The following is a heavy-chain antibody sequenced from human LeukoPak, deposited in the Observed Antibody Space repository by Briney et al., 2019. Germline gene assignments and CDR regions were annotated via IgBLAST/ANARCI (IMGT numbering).Heavy chain of an antibody. D-gene: IGHD3-22*01. CDR3: ARVIDYYYDSSGSHPSWFDP. J-gene: IGHJ5*02. CDR1: GGSISSGGYY. V-gene: IGHV4-31*03. CDR2: IYYSGST. Sequence: ASETLSLTCTVPGGSISSGGYYWSWIRQHPGKGLEWIAYIYYSGSTYYNPSLKSRVTISVDTSKNQFSLKLSSVTAADTAVYYCARVIDYYYDSSGSHPSWFDPWGQGTLVTVSS.